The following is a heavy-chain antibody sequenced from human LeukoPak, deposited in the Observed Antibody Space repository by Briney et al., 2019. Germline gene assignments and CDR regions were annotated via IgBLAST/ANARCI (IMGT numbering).Heavy chain of an antibody. D-gene: IGHD3-22*01. Sequence: GESLKISCKGSGYSFTSYWIGWVRQMPGKGLEWMGVIYPSDSNTRYSPSFQGQVTMSADNSISTAYLQWSSLKASDTAMYFCARSTGGYYFYWGQGTLVTVSS. V-gene: IGHV5-51*06. CDR2: IYPSDSNT. CDR1: GYSFTSYW. CDR3: ARSTGGYYFY. J-gene: IGHJ4*02.